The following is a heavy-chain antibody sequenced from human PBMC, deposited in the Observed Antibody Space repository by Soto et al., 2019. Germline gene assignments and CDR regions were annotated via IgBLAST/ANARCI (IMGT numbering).Heavy chain of an antibody. D-gene: IGHD3-22*01. CDR1: GGTFRNYP. V-gene: IGHV1-69*01. CDR2: IIPIFPAA. J-gene: IGHJ4*02. Sequence: QVQLVQSGAEVKKPGSSVKVSCKSSGGTFRNYPISWVRQAPGQGLEWMGAIIPIFPAANYAQRFQGRVTITADGSTNTPYMELSSLRSDDTAVYYCARDLSYYHDPGGHFYFDSWGQGTLVTVTS. CDR3: ARDLSYYHDPGGHFYFDS.